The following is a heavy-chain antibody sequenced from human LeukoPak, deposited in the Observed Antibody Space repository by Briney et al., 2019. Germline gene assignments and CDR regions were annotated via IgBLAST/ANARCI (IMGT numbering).Heavy chain of an antibody. J-gene: IGHJ4*02. D-gene: IGHD2-15*01. CDR3: ASLLDFCSGGSCWPGY. Sequence: SETLSLTCTVSGGSISSGSYYWSWIRQPAGKGLEWIGRIYISGSTSYNPSLKSRVTMSVDTSKNQFSLKLSSLTAADTAVYYCASLLDFCSGGSCWPGYWGQGTLVTVSS. V-gene: IGHV4-61*02. CDR2: IYISGST. CDR1: GGSISSGSYY.